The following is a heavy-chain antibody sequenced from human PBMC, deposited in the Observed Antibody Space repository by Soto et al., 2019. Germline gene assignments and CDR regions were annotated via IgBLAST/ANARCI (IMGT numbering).Heavy chain of an antibody. D-gene: IGHD5-12*01. V-gene: IGHV4-30-2*01. CDR1: GVSISSGGCS. CDR2: IYHSGSI. J-gene: IGHJ4*02. CDR3: ARGVDSGYDYFDY. Sequence: SETLSLTCAVSGVSISSGGCSWRWIRQPPGKGLEWIGYIYHSGSIYYNPSLKSRVTISVDRSKNQFSLKLSSVTAADTAVYYCARGVDSGYDYFDYWGQGTLVTVSS.